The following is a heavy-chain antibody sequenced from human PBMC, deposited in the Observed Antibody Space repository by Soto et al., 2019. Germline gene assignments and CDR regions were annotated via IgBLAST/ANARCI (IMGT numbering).Heavy chain of an antibody. CDR1: GYTFTSYG. V-gene: IGHV1-18*01. Sequence: ASVKVSCKASGYTFTSYGISWVRPAPGQGLEWMGWISAYNGNTNYAQKLQGRVTMTTDTSTSTAYMELRSLRSDDTAVYYCARDGGPDDSSGYYRDYWGQGTLVTVSS. CDR2: ISAYNGNT. J-gene: IGHJ4*02. D-gene: IGHD3-22*01. CDR3: ARDGGPDDSSGYYRDY.